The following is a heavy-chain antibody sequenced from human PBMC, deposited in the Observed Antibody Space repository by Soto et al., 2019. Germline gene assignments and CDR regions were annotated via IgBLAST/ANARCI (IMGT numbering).Heavy chain of an antibody. Sequence: VQLVQSGAEVKKPGSSVKVSCKASGGTFSSYAISWVRQAPGQGLEWMGGIIPIFGTANYAQKFQGRVTITADESTSTAYMELSSLRSEDTAVYYCARAHIVVVTAIFYYYGMDVWGQGTTVTVSS. D-gene: IGHD2-21*02. CDR2: IIPIFGTA. CDR1: GGTFSSYA. V-gene: IGHV1-69*01. J-gene: IGHJ6*02. CDR3: ARAHIVVVTAIFYYYGMDV.